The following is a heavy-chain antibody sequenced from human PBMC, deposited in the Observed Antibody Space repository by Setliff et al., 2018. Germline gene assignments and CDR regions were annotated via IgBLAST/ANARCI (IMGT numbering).Heavy chain of an antibody. Sequence: ASVKVSCKASGYTFTSYDINWVRQATGQGLEWMGWMNPNSGNTGYAQKFQGRVTITRNTSISTAYMELSSLRSEDTAVYYCARGGGQIHYDFWSGYFSDPQPSCCYYYMDVWGKGTTVTVSS. CDR3: ARGGGQIHYDFWSGYFSDPQPSCCYYYMDV. CDR1: GYTFTSYD. V-gene: IGHV1-8*03. CDR2: MNPNSGNT. J-gene: IGHJ6*03. D-gene: IGHD3-3*01.